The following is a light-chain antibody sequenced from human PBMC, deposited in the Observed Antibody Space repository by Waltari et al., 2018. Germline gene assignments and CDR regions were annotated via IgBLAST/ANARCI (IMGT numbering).Light chain of an antibody. CDR2: AAS. CDR3: QHSYTPPWT. V-gene: IGKV1-39*01. CDR1: QSISIY. J-gene: IGKJ1*01. Sequence: DSQMTQSPSSLSASVGDRVTITCRTSQSISIYLNWYQQKPGKAPKLLIYAASTLQSGVPSRFSGSGSGTDFTLTISSLQPEDFAAYYCQHSYTPPWTFGQGTKVEIK.